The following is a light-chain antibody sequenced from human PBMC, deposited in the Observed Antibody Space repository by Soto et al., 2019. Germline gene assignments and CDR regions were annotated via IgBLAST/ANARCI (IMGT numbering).Light chain of an antibody. CDR2: EVS. CDR3: MQSIELPLT. Sequence: DVVMTQTPLSLSVTPGKPASISCKSSQSLLHSDGKTYLNWYLQKQPGQPPPLLIYEVSNRFSGVPDRFSGSGSGTDFTLKISRVEAEDVGVDYGMQSIELPLTFGGGTKVEIK. J-gene: IGKJ4*01. V-gene: IGKV2D-29*01. CDR1: QSLLHSDGKTY.